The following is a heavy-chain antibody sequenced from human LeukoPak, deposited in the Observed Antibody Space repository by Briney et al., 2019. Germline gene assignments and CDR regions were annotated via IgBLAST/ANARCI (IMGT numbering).Heavy chain of an antibody. CDR1: GGSFSGYY. J-gene: IGHJ3*02. Sequence: SETLSLTCAVYGGSFSGYYWSWIRQPPGKGLEWIGEINHSGSTNYNPSLKSRVTISVDTSKNQFSLKLSSVTAADMAVYYCARHGVSYYYDSSGYLIDIWGQGTMVTVSS. V-gene: IGHV4-34*01. CDR2: INHSGST. CDR3: ARHGVSYYYDSSGYLIDI. D-gene: IGHD3-22*01.